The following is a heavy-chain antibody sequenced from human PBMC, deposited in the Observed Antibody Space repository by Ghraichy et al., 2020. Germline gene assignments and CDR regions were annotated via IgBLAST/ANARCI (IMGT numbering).Heavy chain of an antibody. J-gene: IGHJ4*02. CDR1: GFTFNEYS. Sequence: GGSLRLSCAASGFTFNEYSMSWVRQAPGKGLEWVANIKQDGSERYYVDSVKGRFTISRDNPKNSLYLQMNSLRTEDTAVYYCARAGSADESVYRWLDYWGRGTLVTVSS. CDR3: ARAGSADESVYRWLDY. CDR2: IKQDGSER. D-gene: IGHD5/OR15-5a*01. V-gene: IGHV3-7*04.